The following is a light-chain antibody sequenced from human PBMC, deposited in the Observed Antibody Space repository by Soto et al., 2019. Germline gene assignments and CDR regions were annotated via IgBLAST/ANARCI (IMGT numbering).Light chain of an antibody. J-gene: IGKJ1*01. V-gene: IGKV3-20*01. Sequence: EIVLTQSPGTLSLSPGERATLSCRASQSVSSTYLAWYQQKPGQAPRLLIYDASNRAPGTPNRFSGSGSGKDFNLTISRLEPEDFAVYYCQQYGGSFSPFGQGNKVEI. CDR3: QQYGGSFSP. CDR2: DAS. CDR1: QSVSSTY.